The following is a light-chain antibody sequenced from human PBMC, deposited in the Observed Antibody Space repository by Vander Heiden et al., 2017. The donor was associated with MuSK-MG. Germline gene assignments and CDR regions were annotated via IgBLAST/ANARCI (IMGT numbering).Light chain of an antibody. CDR3: QQYDNNPSFT. CDR1: QSVSSSS. J-gene: IGKJ3*01. Sequence: VSTQTPGTLSLSPGDRATVSCRASQSVSSSSLVWSQQKPRQAPSLLIYGASSSTTGIPDRFSGSGSGSDFTLTISSLEPEDVAVYYCQQYDNNPSFTFGHGTKVDIK. V-gene: IGKV3-20*01. CDR2: GAS.